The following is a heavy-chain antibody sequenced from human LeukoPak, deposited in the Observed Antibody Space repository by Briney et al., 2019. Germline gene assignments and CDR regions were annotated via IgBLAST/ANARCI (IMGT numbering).Heavy chain of an antibody. J-gene: IGHJ3*02. Sequence: GGSLRLSCAASGFTFSSYWMSWVRQAPGKGLEWVANIKQDGSEKYYVDSVKGLFTISRDNAKNSLYLQMNSLRTEDTAVYYCARDGEYSSSGDAFDIWGQGTMVTVSS. D-gene: IGHD6-6*01. CDR1: GFTFSSYW. CDR3: ARDGEYSSSGDAFDI. CDR2: IKQDGSEK. V-gene: IGHV3-7*01.